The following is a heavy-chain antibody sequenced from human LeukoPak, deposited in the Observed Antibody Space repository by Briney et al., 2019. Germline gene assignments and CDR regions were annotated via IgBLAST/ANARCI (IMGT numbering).Heavy chain of an antibody. D-gene: IGHD1-26*01. CDR3: ARDRGSYYVAVAYTFDY. J-gene: IGHJ4*02. CDR2: ISSSGSTI. CDR1: GFTFSDYY. V-gene: IGHV3-11*04. Sequence: GGSLRLSCAASGFTFSDYYMSWIRQAPGKGLEWVSYISSSGSTIYYADSVKGRFTISRDNSKNTLYLQMNSLRAEDTAVYYCARDRGSYYVAVAYTFDYWGQGTLVTVSS.